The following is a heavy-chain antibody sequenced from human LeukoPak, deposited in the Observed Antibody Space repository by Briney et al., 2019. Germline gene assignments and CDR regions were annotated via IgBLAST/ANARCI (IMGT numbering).Heavy chain of an antibody. CDR2: IYHSGST. V-gene: IGHV4-38-2*01. CDR3: ARLGVGAPGVLSDY. CDR1: GYSISSGYY. Sequence: PSETLSLTCAVSGYSISSGYYWGWIRQPPGKGLEWIGSIYHSGSTYYNPSLKSRVTISVDTSKNKFSLKLSSLTAEDTAVISFARLGVGAPGVLSDYWGQGTPVTGSS. J-gene: IGHJ4*02. D-gene: IGHD3-10*01.